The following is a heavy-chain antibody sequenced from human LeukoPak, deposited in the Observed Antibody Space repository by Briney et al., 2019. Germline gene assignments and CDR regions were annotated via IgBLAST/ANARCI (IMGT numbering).Heavy chain of an antibody. J-gene: IGHJ3*02. CDR3: ARDCGILRIDCGDSLDI. CDR2: IKQDGSEK. D-gene: IGHD2-21*01. CDR1: GFTFSSYW. V-gene: IGHV3-7*03. Sequence: GGSLRLSCAASGFTFSSYWMHWVRQAPGKGLEWVANIKQDGSEKYYVDSVKGRFSISRDNARNSLHLQMNSLRAEDTAVYYCARDCGILRIDCGDSLDIWGQGTMVTVSP.